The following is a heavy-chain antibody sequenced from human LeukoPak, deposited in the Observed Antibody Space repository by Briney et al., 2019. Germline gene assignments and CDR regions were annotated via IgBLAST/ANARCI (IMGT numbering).Heavy chain of an antibody. CDR1: GGSISRLY. CDR3: ARPKAAGAFDY. D-gene: IGHD6-13*01. Sequence: PSETLSLTCSVSGGSISRLYWTWIRQPPGKGLEWIGFVHHSGSTNYNPSLKSRVTTSLDTSKNQISLHLRSVTAADTAVYYCARPKAAGAFDYWGQGIRVIVSS. V-gene: IGHV4-59*11. CDR2: VHHSGST. J-gene: IGHJ4*02.